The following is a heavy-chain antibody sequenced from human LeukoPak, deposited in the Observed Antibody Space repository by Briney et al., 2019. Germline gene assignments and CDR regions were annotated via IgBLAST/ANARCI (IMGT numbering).Heavy chain of an antibody. CDR3: ARAPSGYYGSGSFY. Sequence: ASVKVSCKAFGYTFTGYYMHWVRQAPGQGLEWMGWINPNSGGTNYALKFQGRVTMTRDTSISTAYMELSRLRSDDTAVYYCARAPSGYYGSGSFYWGQGTLVTVSS. D-gene: IGHD3-10*01. V-gene: IGHV1-2*02. CDR2: INPNSGGT. J-gene: IGHJ4*02. CDR1: GYTFTGYY.